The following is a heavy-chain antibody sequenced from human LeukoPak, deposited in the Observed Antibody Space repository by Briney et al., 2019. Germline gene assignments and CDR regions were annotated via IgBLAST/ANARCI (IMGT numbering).Heavy chain of an antibody. CDR2: IYTSGST. J-gene: IGHJ4*02. CDR3: ARDLSTSWGDYVLDY. D-gene: IGHD4-17*01. Sequence: SETLTLTCTVSGGSISSYYWSWIRQPAGKGLEWIGRIYTSGSTNYNPSLKSRVTMSVDTSKNQFSLKLSSVTAADTAVYYCARDLSTSWGDYVLDYWGQGTLVTVSS. CDR1: GGSISSYY. V-gene: IGHV4-4*07.